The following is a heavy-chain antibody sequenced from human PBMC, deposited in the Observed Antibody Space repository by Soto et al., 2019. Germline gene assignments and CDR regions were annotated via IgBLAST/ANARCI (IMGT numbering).Heavy chain of an antibody. CDR2: IIPIFGTA. Sequence: SVKVSCKSSGGTYSPYTINWVRQAPGQGLEWMGGIIPIFGTANYAQKFQGRVTITADESTSTAYMELSSLRSEDTAVYYCARAKWESQPLDYWGQGTLVTVSS. CDR1: GGTYSPYT. D-gene: IGHD1-26*01. J-gene: IGHJ4*02. CDR3: ARAKWESQPLDY. V-gene: IGHV1-69*13.